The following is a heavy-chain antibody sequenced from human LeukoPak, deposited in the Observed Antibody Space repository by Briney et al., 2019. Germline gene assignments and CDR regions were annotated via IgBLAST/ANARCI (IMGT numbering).Heavy chain of an antibody. J-gene: IGHJ3*02. V-gene: IGHV3-23*01. Sequence: GGSLRLSCAASGFTFSSYAMRGVRQAPGKGLEGVTAISGSGGSTYYAGSVKGRFTISRDNSKNTLYLQMNSLRAEDTAVYYCATLSGSYGDAFDIWGQGTMVTVSS. CDR2: ISGSGGST. CDR1: GFTFSSYA. D-gene: IGHD1-26*01. CDR3: ATLSGSYGDAFDI.